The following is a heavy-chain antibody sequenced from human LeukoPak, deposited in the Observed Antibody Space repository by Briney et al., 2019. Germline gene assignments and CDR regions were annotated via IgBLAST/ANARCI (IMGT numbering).Heavy chain of an antibody. CDR2: ISSSGSTI. J-gene: IGHJ4*02. CDR3: ARSITPYYDYGDYDFFDY. D-gene: IGHD4-17*01. CDR1: GFTFSDYY. Sequence: GGSLRLSCAASGFTFSDYYMSWIRQAPGKGLEWVSYISSSGSTIYYADSVKGRFTISRDNAKNSLYLQMNSLRAEDTAVHYCARSITPYYDYGDYDFFDYWGQGTLVTVSS. V-gene: IGHV3-11*01.